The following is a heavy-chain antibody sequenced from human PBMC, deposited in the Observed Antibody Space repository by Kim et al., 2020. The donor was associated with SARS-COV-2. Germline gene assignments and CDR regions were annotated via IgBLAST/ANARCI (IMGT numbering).Heavy chain of an antibody. D-gene: IGHD4-4*01. J-gene: IGHJ4*02. CDR2: ISYDGSNK. CDR3: AKDRSLFYSNYCFDY. CDR1: GFTFSSYG. Sequence: GGSLRLSCAASGFTFSSYGMHWVRQAPGKGLEWVAVISYDGSNKYYADSVKGRFTISRDNSKNTLYLQMNSLRAEDTAVYYCAKDRSLFYSNYCFDYWGQGTLVTVSS. V-gene: IGHV3-30*18.